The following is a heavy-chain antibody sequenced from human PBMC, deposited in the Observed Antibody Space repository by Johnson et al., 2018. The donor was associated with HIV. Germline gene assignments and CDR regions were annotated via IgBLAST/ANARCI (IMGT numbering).Heavy chain of an antibody. V-gene: IGHV3-33*01. Sequence: QVQLVESGGGVVQPGRSLRLSCAASGFTFSSYVMHWVRQAPGKGLEWVSFIHSDGSNEYYADSVKGRFTISRDNSKNTRYLQMNSLRAEDTAVYYCARACRDGYTCDAFDIWGQGTMVTVSS. J-gene: IGHJ3*02. CDR3: ARACRDGYTCDAFDI. D-gene: IGHD5-24*01. CDR2: IHSDGSNE. CDR1: GFTFSSYV.